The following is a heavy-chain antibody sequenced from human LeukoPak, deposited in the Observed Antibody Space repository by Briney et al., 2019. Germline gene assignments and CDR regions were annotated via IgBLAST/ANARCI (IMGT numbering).Heavy chain of an antibody. Sequence: SETLSLTCTVSGGSISSYYWSWLRQPPGKGLEWIGYISYSGSTNYNPSRKSRVTISVDTSKNQLSLKLNSVTAADTAVYYCARYIWGSYPTFEDYWGQGSLVTVSS. J-gene: IGHJ4*02. CDR2: ISYSGST. D-gene: IGHD3-16*02. CDR1: GGSISSYY. V-gene: IGHV4-59*01. CDR3: ARYIWGSYPTFEDY.